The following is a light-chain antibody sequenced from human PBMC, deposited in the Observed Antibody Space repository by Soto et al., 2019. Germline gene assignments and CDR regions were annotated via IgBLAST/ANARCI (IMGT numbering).Light chain of an antibody. CDR1: SSDVGDYNY. CDR2: DVS. Sequence: QSAPTQPASVSGSPGQSITISCTGTSSDVGDYNYVSWYQQYPGKAPKLMIYDVSNRPSGLSNRFSGSKSGNTASLTISGLQAEDEADYYCSSYTSSNTVVFGGGTKVTVL. V-gene: IGLV2-14*01. J-gene: IGLJ2*01. CDR3: SSYTSSNTVV.